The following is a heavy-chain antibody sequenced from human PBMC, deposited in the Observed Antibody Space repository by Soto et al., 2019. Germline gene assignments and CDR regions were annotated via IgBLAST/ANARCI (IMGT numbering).Heavy chain of an antibody. CDR3: ARGGWGRSVDL. CDR2: IKQDGSEK. V-gene: IGHV3-7*05. CDR1: GFTFMTYW. J-gene: IGHJ2*01. D-gene: IGHD2-21*02. Sequence: EVQLVESGGGLVQPGGSLRLSCAASGFTFMTYWMKWVRQAQGKGLEWVADIKQDGSEKYYVDSVKGRFTISRDNAKNSLYLQMNSLRAEATAVYYCARGGWGRSVDLWRRGTLVTVSS.